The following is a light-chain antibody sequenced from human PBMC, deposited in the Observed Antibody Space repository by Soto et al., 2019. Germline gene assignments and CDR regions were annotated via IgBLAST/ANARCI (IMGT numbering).Light chain of an antibody. V-gene: IGKV3-20*01. Sequence: EIVLTQSPGTLSLSPGERATLSCRASQSVSSSYLAWYQHKPGQAPRLLIYGAAGRATGIPDRFSGSGSGTDFTLTISRLEPEDFAAYYCQQYDSSVTFGGGTKVEIK. CDR2: GAA. CDR3: QQYDSSVT. J-gene: IGKJ4*01. CDR1: QSVSSSY.